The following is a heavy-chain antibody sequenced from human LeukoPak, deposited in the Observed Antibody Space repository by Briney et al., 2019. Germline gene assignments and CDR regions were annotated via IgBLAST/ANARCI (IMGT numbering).Heavy chain of an antibody. Sequence: PGGSLRLSSAASGFTFSSYAMHWVRQAPGKGLEYVSAISSNGGSTYYANSVKGRFTISRDNSKNTLYLQMGSLRAEDMAVYYCARTPSGSYVDYWGQGTLVTVSS. D-gene: IGHD1-26*01. J-gene: IGHJ4*02. CDR3: ARTPSGSYVDY. CDR1: GFTFSSYA. V-gene: IGHV3-64*01. CDR2: ISSNGGST.